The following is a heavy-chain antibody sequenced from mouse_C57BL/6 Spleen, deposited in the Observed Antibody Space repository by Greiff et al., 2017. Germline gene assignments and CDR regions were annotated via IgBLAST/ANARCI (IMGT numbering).Heavy chain of an antibody. Sequence: QVQLQQSGAELVRPGTSVKVSCKASGYAFTNYLIEWVKQRPGQGLEWIGVINPGSGGTNSNEKFKGTGTLTADKSYSTAYMQLSSLTSEDSAVYFCARSDYYGSSGDYWGQGTTLTVSS. J-gene: IGHJ2*01. D-gene: IGHD1-1*01. CDR2: INPGSGGT. CDR1: GYAFTNYL. V-gene: IGHV1-54*01. CDR3: ARSDYYGSSGDY.